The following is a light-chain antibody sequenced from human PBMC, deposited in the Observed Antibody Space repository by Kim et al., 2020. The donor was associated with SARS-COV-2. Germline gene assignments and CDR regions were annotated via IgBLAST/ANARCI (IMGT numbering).Light chain of an antibody. CDR1: QSSNNY. J-gene: IGKJ2*01. V-gene: IGKV3-11*01. CDR2: DAS. CDR3: QQRSTWPQT. Sequence: SWSPGESATLSCRASQSSNNYLIWYQQKPGQAPRPLIYDASKRASGIPARFSGSGSGTDFTLTISSLEPEDFAVYYCQQRSTWPQTFGQGTKLEI.